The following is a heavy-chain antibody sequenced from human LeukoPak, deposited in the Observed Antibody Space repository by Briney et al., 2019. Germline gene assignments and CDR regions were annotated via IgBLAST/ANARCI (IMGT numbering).Heavy chain of an antibody. D-gene: IGHD2-15*01. Sequence: ASVKVSCTASGYTFTGYYMHWVRQPPGPGLEWMGWINPNSGGTNYAQKFQGRVTMTRDTSISTAYMELSRLRSDDTAVYYCARGPPEFCSGGSCYSGRNWFDPWGQGTLVTVSS. CDR2: INPNSGGT. J-gene: IGHJ5*02. CDR1: GYTFTGYY. CDR3: ARGPPEFCSGGSCYSGRNWFDP. V-gene: IGHV1-2*02.